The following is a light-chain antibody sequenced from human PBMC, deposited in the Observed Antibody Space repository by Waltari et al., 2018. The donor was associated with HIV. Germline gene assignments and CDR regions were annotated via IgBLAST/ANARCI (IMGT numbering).Light chain of an antibody. J-gene: IGLJ1*01. V-gene: IGLV1-44*01. Sequence: QSVLAQPPSASGTPGQRVTISCSGSTTKIGGNTVSWYQQLPGTAPKLLIYSNNERPSGVPDRLSGSTSGTSASLVISGLQSEDEADYYCAAWDDSLKGGAFGTGTKVTVL. CDR2: SNN. CDR1: TTKIGGNT. CDR3: AAWDDSLKGGA.